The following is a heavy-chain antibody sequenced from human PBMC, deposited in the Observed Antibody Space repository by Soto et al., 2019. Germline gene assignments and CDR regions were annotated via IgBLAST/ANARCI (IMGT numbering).Heavy chain of an antibody. D-gene: IGHD6-19*01. Sequence: QVQRVESGGGVVQPGRSLRLSCAASGFTFSSYAMHWVRQAPGKGLEWVAVISYDGSNKYYADSVKGRFTISRDNSKNTLYLQMNSLSAEDTAVYYCARGPNRATLQWLVRGVGAFDIWGQGTMVTVSS. CDR1: GFTFSSYA. J-gene: IGHJ3*02. CDR3: ARGPNRATLQWLVRGVGAFDI. CDR2: ISYDGSNK. V-gene: IGHV3-30-3*01.